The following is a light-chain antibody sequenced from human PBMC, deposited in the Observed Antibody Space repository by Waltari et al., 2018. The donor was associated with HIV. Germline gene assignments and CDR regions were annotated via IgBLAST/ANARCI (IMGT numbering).Light chain of an antibody. V-gene: IGLV1-44*01. CDR2: SNN. Sequence: QSVLTQPPSASGTPGQSVPTSCSGRTSNIGSTTVHWYQQLPGTAPKLLSYSNNQRPSGVPDRFSGSKSGTSASLAISGLQSEDEADYYCAAWDDSLNGVVFGGGTKLTVL. CDR1: TSNIGSTT. CDR3: AAWDDSLNGVV. J-gene: IGLJ2*01.